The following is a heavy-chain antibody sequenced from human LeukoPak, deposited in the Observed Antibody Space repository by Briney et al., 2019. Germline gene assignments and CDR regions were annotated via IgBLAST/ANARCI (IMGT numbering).Heavy chain of an antibody. D-gene: IGHD5-24*01. CDR2: IHYSGST. Sequence: PSETLSLTCTVSGVSISYYYWSWIRQPPGKGLEWIGYIHYSGSTNYNPSLKSRVTILVDTSKNQFSLKLSSVTAADTAVYYCARHRSKWLQSSFDYWGQGTLVTVSS. CDR1: GVSISYYY. J-gene: IGHJ4*02. CDR3: ARHRSKWLQSSFDY. V-gene: IGHV4-59*08.